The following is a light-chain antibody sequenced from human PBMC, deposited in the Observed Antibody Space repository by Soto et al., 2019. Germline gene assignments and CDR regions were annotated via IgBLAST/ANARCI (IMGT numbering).Light chain of an antibody. CDR3: QEYKGAT. CDR1: QSISDW. J-gene: IGKJ2*01. Sequence: DIQMTQSPSTLSASVGDRVTITCRASQSISDWLAWYQQIPGRAPKLLIYDASTLQSGVPSRFSGSGSGTEFILTIISLQPDDSATYYCQEYKGATFGQGTKLQIK. V-gene: IGKV1-5*01. CDR2: DAS.